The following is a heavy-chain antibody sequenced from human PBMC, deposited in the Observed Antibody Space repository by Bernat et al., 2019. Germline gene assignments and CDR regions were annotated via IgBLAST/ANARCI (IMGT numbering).Heavy chain of an antibody. J-gene: IGHJ6*02. D-gene: IGHD6-13*01. V-gene: IGHV3-74*01. CDR2: INSDGSST. Sequence: EVQLVESGGGLVQPGGSLRLSCAASGFTFSSYWMHWVRQAPGKGLVWVSRINSDGSSTSYADSEKGRFTISRDNAKNTLYLQMNSLRAEDTAVYYCARSDFSSSWTHYYYYGMDVWGQGTTVTVSS. CDR3: ARSDFSSSWTHYYYYGMDV. CDR1: GFTFSSYW.